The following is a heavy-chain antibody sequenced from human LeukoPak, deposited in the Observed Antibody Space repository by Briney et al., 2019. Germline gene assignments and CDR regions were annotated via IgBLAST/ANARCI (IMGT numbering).Heavy chain of an antibody. D-gene: IGHD6-6*01. V-gene: IGHV3-30-3*01. Sequence: GGSLRLSCAASGFTFSSYAMHWVRQAPGKGLEWVAVISYDGSNKYYADSVKGRFTISRDNSKNTLYLQMNSLRAEDTAVYYCARDPLDSSSYYFDYWGQGTLVTVSS. J-gene: IGHJ4*02. CDR2: ISYDGSNK. CDR3: ARDPLDSSSYYFDY. CDR1: GFTFSSYA.